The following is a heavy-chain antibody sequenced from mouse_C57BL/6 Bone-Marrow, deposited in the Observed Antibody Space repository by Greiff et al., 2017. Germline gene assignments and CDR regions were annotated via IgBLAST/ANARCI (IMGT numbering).Heavy chain of an antibody. CDR3: ARPFAY. CDR1: GFSLTSYG. CDR2: IWSGGGT. J-gene: IGHJ3*01. V-gene: IGHV2-2*01. Sequence: QVQLQQSGPGLVQPSQSLSITCPVSGFSLTSYGVHWVRPSPGTGLEWLGVIWSGGGTAYNAAFISRLSISKDNSKSQVFFKMNSLQADDTAIYYCARPFAYWGQGTLVTVSA.